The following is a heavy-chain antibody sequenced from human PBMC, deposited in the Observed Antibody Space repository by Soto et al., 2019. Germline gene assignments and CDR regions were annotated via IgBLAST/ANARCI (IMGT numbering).Heavy chain of an antibody. Sequence: GGSLRLSCTVSGVTFSNYAMNWVRQAPGKGLEWVSSLSGSGGTTYYADSVKGRFIISRDNSKNTLYLLMNSLRAEDTALYYCAKQRADYGSGADTFYFDSWGQGALVTV. J-gene: IGHJ4*02. CDR1: GVTFSNYA. V-gene: IGHV3-23*01. CDR3: AKQRADYGSGADTFYFDS. D-gene: IGHD3-10*01. CDR2: LSGSGGTT.